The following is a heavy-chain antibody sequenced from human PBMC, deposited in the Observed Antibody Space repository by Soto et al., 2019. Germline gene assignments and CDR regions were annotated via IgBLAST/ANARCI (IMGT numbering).Heavy chain of an antibody. V-gene: IGHV5-51*01. Sequence: PGESLKISCKGSGYSFTSYWIGWVRRMPGKGLEWMGIIYPGDSDTRYSPSFQGQVTISADKSISTAYLQWSSLKASDTAMYYCARLRRITIFGVVIPKGWFDPWGQGTLVTVSS. J-gene: IGHJ5*02. CDR3: ARLRRITIFGVVIPKGWFDP. CDR1: GYSFTSYW. CDR2: IYPGDSDT. D-gene: IGHD3-3*01.